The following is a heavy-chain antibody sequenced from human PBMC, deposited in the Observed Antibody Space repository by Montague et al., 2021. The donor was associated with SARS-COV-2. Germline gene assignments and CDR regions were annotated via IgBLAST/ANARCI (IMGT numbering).Heavy chain of an antibody. CDR3: ARADFWSGYLYFDY. CDR1: GGSFSGYY. V-gene: IGHV4-34*01. CDR2: INHSGSA. J-gene: IGHJ4*02. Sequence: SETLSLTCAVYGGSFSGYYWSWIRQPPGKGLEWIGEINHSGSANYNLSLKSRVTISVDTSKNQFSLKLSSVTAADTAVYYCARADFWSGYLYFDYWGQGTLVTVSS. D-gene: IGHD3-3*01.